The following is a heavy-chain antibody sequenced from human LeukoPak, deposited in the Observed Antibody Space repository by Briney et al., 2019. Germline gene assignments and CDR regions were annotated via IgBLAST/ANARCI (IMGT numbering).Heavy chain of an antibody. CDR1: GYTFTGHY. D-gene: IGHD4-11*01. V-gene: IGHV1-2*02. CDR3: ARTSDYYNYYFDY. Sequence: GASVKVSCKASGYTFTGHYMHWVRQAPGQGLEWMAWINPNDGTTNYAQKFQGRVTMITDTSISTAYMELSNLRSDDTAVYYCARTSDYYNYYFDYWGQGTPVTVSS. J-gene: IGHJ4*02. CDR2: INPNDGTT.